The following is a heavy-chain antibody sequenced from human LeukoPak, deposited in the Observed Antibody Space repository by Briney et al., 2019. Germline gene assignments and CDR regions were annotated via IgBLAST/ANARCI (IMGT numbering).Heavy chain of an antibody. J-gene: IGHJ6*02. CDR1: GGTFSSYA. CDR2: IIPILGIA. Sequence: SVKVSCKASGGTFSSYAISWVRQAPGQGLEWMGRIIPILGIANYAQKFQGRVTITADKSTSTAYMELSSLRSEDTAVYYCARGYSYGTNYYYYGMDVWGQGTTITASS. CDR3: ARGYSYGTNYYYYGMDV. D-gene: IGHD5-18*01. V-gene: IGHV1-69*04.